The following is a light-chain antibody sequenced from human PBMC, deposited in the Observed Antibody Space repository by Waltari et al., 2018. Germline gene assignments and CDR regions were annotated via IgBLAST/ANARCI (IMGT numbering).Light chain of an antibody. CDR1: RSDIGNNY. CDR2: RNT. Sequence: QSVLTQPPSASGPPGQKVTMSCSGRRSDIGNNYVYWYQQLPGTTPKLLIYRNTQRPSGVPDRISASKSGTSASLAISGLRSEDEAIYYCASWDDRLGGVLFGGGTKLTVL. V-gene: IGLV1-47*01. CDR3: ASWDDRLGGVL. J-gene: IGLJ2*01.